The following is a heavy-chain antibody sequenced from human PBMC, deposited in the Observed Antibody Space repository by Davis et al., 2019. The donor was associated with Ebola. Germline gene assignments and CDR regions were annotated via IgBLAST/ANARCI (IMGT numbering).Heavy chain of an antibody. CDR3: ARQWIQLWLDY. Sequence: MPSETLSLTCTVSGGSISSSSYYWSWIRQPPGKGLEWIGYIYYSGSTNYNPSLNSRVTTSVDTSKNQFSLKLSSVTAADTAIYYCARQWIQLWLDYWGQGTLVTVSS. D-gene: IGHD5-18*01. CDR2: IYYSGST. CDR1: GGSISSSSYY. V-gene: IGHV4-61*05. J-gene: IGHJ4*02.